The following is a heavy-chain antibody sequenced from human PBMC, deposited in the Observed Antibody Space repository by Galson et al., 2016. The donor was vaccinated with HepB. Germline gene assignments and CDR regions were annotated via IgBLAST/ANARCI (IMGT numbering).Heavy chain of an antibody. J-gene: IGHJ4*02. D-gene: IGHD3-22*01. CDR3: AIDWFDSSGHDYARSFDS. V-gene: IGHV3-30*09. Sequence: SLRLSCAASGFTFSSYAMHWVRQAPGKGLEWAAVISYDGSDKYYADSVKGRFAISRDNSKNTLYLQLNSLRAEDTATYYCAIDWFDSSGHDYARSFDSWGQGTLVTVSS. CDR2: ISYDGSDK. CDR1: GFTFSSYA.